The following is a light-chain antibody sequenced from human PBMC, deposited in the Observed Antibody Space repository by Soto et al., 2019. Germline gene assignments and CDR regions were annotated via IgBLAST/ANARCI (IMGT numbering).Light chain of an antibody. CDR1: NIGSKS. V-gene: IGLV3-21*04. CDR2: YDS. J-gene: IGLJ3*02. CDR3: QVWDSSSDHWL. Sequence: SYELTQPPSVPVARGKAARITCGGNNIGSKSVHWYQQKPGKAPVLVIYYDSDRPSGIPERFSGSNSGNTATLTISRVVAGDDVDYYCQVWDSSSDHWLFGGGTKLTVL.